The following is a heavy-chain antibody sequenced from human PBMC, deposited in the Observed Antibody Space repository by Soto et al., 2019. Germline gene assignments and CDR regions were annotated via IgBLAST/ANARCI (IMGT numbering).Heavy chain of an antibody. CDR3: ARDSVYYYGMDV. CDR1: GFTFSSYS. Sequence: EVQLVESGGGLVKPGGSLRLSCAASGFTFSSYSMNWVRQAPGKGLEWVSSISSSSSYIYHADSVKGRFTISRDNAKNSLYLQMNSLRAEDTAVYYCARDSVYYYGMDVWGQGTTVTVSS. V-gene: IGHV3-21*01. J-gene: IGHJ6*02. CDR2: ISSSSSYI. D-gene: IGHD3-10*01.